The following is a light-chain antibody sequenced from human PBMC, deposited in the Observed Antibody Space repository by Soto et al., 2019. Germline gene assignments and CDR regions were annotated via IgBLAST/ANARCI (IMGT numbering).Light chain of an antibody. CDR2: EDN. Sequence: NFLLTQPHSVSESPGKTVTTSCTRSSGSIASNYVQWFQQRPGSAPTTVIYEDNQRPSGVPDRFSGSIDSSSNSASPIIAGLKTEDEADYYCQSYDSNSPVIFGGGTKLTVL. V-gene: IGLV6-57*04. CDR3: QSYDSNSPVI. CDR1: SGSIASNY. J-gene: IGLJ2*01.